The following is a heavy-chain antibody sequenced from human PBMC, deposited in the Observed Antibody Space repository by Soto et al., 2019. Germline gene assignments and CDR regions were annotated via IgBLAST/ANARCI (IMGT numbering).Heavy chain of an antibody. CDR1: GYTFTYRY. J-gene: IGHJ6*02. D-gene: IGHD5-12*01. V-gene: IGHV1-45*02. CDR2: ITPFNGNT. Sequence: SVKVSCKASGYTFTYRYLHWVRQAPGQALEWMGWITPFNGNTNYAQKFQDRVTITRDRSMSTAYMELSSLRSEDTAMYYCASNLRGYSGYDGRGGYYYYGMDVWGQGTTVTVSS. CDR3: ASNLRGYSGYDGRGGYYYYGMDV.